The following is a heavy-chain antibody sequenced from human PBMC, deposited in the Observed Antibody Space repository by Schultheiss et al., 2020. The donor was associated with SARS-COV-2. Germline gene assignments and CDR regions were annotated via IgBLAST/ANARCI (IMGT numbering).Heavy chain of an antibody. Sequence: GESLKISCAASGFAFSDHYMTWIRQAPGKGLEWVSYISGSGGTIYYADSLRGRFIISRDNSKNTLYLQMNSLRAEDTAVYYCAKGIVATLARYYYYGMDVWGQGTTVTVSS. CDR2: ISGSGGTI. D-gene: IGHD5-12*01. J-gene: IGHJ6*02. CDR3: AKGIVATLARYYYYGMDV. CDR1: GFAFSDHY. V-gene: IGHV3-11*04.